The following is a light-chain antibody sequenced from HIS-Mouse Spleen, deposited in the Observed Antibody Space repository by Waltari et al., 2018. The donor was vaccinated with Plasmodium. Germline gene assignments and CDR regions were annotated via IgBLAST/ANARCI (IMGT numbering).Light chain of an antibody. CDR1: NIGSKN. V-gene: IGLV3-9*01. CDR3: QVWDSSTANVV. Sequence: CGGNNIGSKNVHWYQQKPGQAPVLVIYRDSNRPSGIPERFSGSNSGNTATLTISRAQAGDEADYYCQVWDSSTANVVFGGGTKLTVL. J-gene: IGLJ2*01. CDR2: RDS.